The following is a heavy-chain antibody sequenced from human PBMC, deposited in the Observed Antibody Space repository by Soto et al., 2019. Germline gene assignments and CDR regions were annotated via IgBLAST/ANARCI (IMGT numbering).Heavy chain of an antibody. D-gene: IGHD4-17*01. V-gene: IGHV3-21*01. CDR2: ISSASDNI. J-gene: IGHJ4*02. CDR3: ARHITTVTTERSDF. CDR1: GFTFNYYN. Sequence: EVQLEESGGGLVRPGASLRLSCAASGFTFNYYNMIWVRQAPGQGLEWVSSISSASDNIHYADSVKGRFTISRENAKNSVYLQMNSLRDEDTAEYYCARHITTVTTERSDFWGQGTLVTVSS.